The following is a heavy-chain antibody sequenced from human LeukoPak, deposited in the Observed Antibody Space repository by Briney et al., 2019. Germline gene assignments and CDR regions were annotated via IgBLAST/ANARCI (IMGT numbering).Heavy chain of an antibody. Sequence: SETLSLTCTVSGGSISGYYWSWLRQSPGQGLEWIAYIHSSGHTNYNPSLKSRVTISVDTSENQFSLRVSSVTAADTAVYYCAKRQGPNSGSYDYFDPWGQGTLVTVSS. V-gene: IGHV4-4*09. CDR2: IHSSGHT. J-gene: IGHJ5*02. D-gene: IGHD1-26*01. CDR1: GGSISGYY. CDR3: AKRQGPNSGSYDYFDP.